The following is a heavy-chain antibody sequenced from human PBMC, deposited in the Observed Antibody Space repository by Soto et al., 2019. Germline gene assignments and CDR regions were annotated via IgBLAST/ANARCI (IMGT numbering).Heavy chain of an antibody. CDR2: INTNRGNT. V-gene: IGHV1-2*02. CDR3: ARDNLQLRAFDL. J-gene: IGHJ3*01. D-gene: IGHD4-17*01. CDR1: GYTFSDFF. Sequence: QVQLVQSGAEVKKPGASVKVSCKASGYTFSDFFIYWVRQAPGQGLEWMGWINTNRGNTYYAQNFQGRVTMTRDTSISTAYMEVTSLRSDDTAVYYCARDNLQLRAFDLWGQGTIVTVSS.